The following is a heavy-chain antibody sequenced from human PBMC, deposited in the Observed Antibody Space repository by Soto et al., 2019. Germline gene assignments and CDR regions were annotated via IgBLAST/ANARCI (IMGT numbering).Heavy chain of an antibody. CDR1: GYSFTSYW. J-gene: IGHJ6*02. CDR3: AANLGGTATHYYGMNV. Sequence: GESLKISCKGSGYSFTSYWISWVRQMPGKGLEWMGRIDPSDSYTNYSPSLQGHVTISADKSISTAYLQWSSLKASDTAMYYCAANLGGTATHYYGMNVWGQVTTVTVAS. CDR2: IDPSDSYT. V-gene: IGHV5-10-1*01. D-gene: IGHD2-21*02.